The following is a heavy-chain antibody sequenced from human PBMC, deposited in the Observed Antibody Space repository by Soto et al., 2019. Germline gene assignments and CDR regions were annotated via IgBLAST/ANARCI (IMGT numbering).Heavy chain of an antibody. J-gene: IGHJ6*02. D-gene: IGHD3-10*01. CDR1: GGSISSYY. CDR3: ARQGFGATHGLVDV. V-gene: IGHV4-59*08. Sequence: SETLSLTCTVSGGSISSYYWSWIRQPPGKGLEWIGYIYYSGSTNYNPSLKSRVTISVDTSKNQFSLKLSSVTAADTAVYYCARQGFGATHGLVDVWGQGTTVIVSS. CDR2: IYYSGST.